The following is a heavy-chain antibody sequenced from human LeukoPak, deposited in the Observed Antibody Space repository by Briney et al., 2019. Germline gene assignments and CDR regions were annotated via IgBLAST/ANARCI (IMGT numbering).Heavy chain of an antibody. CDR1: GGSISSGSYY. Sequence: PSETLSLTCTVSGGSISSGSYYWSWIRQPAGKGLEWIERIYTSGSTYYNPSLKSRVTISVDTSKNQFSLKLSSVTAADTAVYYCARAPFDYWGQGTLVTVSS. V-gene: IGHV4-61*02. J-gene: IGHJ4*02. CDR3: ARAPFDY. CDR2: IYTSGST.